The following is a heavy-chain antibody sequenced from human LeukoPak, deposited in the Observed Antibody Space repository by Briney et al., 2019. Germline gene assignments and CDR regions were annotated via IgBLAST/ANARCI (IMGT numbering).Heavy chain of an antibody. J-gene: IGHJ4*02. CDR3: AKDLYGSGDY. Sequence: GGSLRLSCAASGFTFDDYAMHWVRQAPGKGQEWVSGITWNSGSLGYADSVKGRFTISRDNAKNSLYLQMNSLRAEDTALYYCAKDLYGSGDYWGQGTLVTVSS. V-gene: IGHV3-9*01. CDR1: GFTFDDYA. CDR2: ITWNSGSL. D-gene: IGHD3-10*01.